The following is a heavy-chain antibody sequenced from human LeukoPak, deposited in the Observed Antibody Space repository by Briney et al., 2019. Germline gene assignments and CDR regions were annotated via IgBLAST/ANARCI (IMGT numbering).Heavy chain of an antibody. D-gene: IGHD6-19*01. CDR3: ARLKPYIAVAGPNGAFDI. CDR1: GGSISSYY. Sequence: PSGTLSLTCAVSGGSISSYYWSWIRQPPGKGLEWIGYIYYSGSTNYNPSLKSRVTISVDTSKNQFSLKLSSVTAADTAVYYCARLKPYIAVAGPNGAFDIWGQGTMVTVSS. J-gene: IGHJ3*02. V-gene: IGHV4-59*08. CDR2: IYYSGST.